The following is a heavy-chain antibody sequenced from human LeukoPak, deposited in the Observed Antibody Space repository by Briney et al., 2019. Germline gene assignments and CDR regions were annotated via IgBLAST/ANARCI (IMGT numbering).Heavy chain of an antibody. CDR3: ARGGKTTVVTM. CDR2: IYSSGST. J-gene: IGHJ4*02. CDR1: GGSIISCY. D-gene: IGHD4-23*01. Sequence: SETLSLTCTVSGGSIISCYWSWIRQPAGKGVEWIGRIYSSGSTNYNPSLKSRVTMSVDTSKNQFSLKLTSVTAADTAVYYCARGGKTTVVTMWGQGILVTVSS. V-gene: IGHV4-4*07.